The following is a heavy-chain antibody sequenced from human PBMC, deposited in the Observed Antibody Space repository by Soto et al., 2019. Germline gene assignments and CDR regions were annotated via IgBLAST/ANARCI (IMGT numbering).Heavy chain of an antibody. Sequence: GESLKISCKASGYSFNSYWIGWVRQMPGKGLEWMGIVHPGNSDIRYSPSFQGQVTVSVDRSISTAYLQWSSLKASDTAMYYCAASTGATFHWGQGTLVTVSS. CDR3: AASTGATFH. V-gene: IGHV5-51*01. CDR2: VHPGNSDI. D-gene: IGHD1-1*01. CDR1: GYSFNSYW. J-gene: IGHJ4*02.